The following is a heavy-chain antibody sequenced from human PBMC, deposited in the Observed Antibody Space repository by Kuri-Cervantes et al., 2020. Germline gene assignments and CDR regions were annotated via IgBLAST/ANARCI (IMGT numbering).Heavy chain of an antibody. J-gene: IGHJ3*02. CDR3: ARGGVYRPLWFDI. CDR2: IIPIFGTA. D-gene: IGHD2-2*01. CDR1: GGTFSSYA. V-gene: IGHV1-69*06. Sequence: SVKVSCKASGGTFSSYAISWVRQAPGQGLEWMGGIIPIFGTANYAQKFQGRVTITADKSTSTAYMELSSLRSEDTAVYYCARGGVYRPLWFDIWGQGTMVTVSS.